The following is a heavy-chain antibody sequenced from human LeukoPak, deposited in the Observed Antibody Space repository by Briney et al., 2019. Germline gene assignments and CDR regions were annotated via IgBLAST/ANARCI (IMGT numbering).Heavy chain of an antibody. CDR3: ARAASGTARFDF. D-gene: IGHD6-13*01. CDR1: GYIFTSYY. CDR2: TYPGGSDT. Sequence: GESLKISFKVSGYIFTSYYIGWVRHMPGKGLQWMGVTYPGGSDTRYSPSFQGQVTISADKSISTAYLQWSSLKASDTAIYYCARAASGTARFDFWGQGTLVTVSS. V-gene: IGHV5-51*01. J-gene: IGHJ4*02.